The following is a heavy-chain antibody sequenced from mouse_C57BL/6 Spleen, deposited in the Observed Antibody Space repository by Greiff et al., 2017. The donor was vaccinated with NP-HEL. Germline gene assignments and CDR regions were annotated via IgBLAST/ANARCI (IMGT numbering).Heavy chain of an antibody. J-gene: IGHJ3*01. CDR1: GFTFSNYW. CDR2: IRLKSDNYAT. V-gene: IGHV6-3*01. Sequence: EVKLQESGGGLVQPGGSMKLSCVASGFTFSNYWMNWVRQSPEKGLEWVAQIRLKSDNYATHYAESVTGRFTISRDASKSSVYPQMNNLRAEDTGIYYCTGGGCYYDYGGGFAYWGQGTLVTVSA. D-gene: IGHD2-4*01. CDR3: TGGGCYYDYGGGFAY.